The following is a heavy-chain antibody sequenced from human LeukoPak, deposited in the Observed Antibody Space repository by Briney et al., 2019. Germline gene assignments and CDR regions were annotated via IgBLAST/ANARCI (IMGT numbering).Heavy chain of an antibody. CDR2: IYYSGST. D-gene: IGHD1-26*01. V-gene: IGHV4-30-4*01. CDR3: ANSPISGSYSHGLYAFDI. Sequence: SETLSLTCTVSGGSISSGDYYWSWIRQPPGKGLEWIGYIYYSGSTYYNPSLKSRVTISVDTSKNQFSLKLSSVTAADTAVYYCANSPISGSYSHGLYAFDIWGQGTMVTVSS. J-gene: IGHJ3*02. CDR1: GGSISSGDYY.